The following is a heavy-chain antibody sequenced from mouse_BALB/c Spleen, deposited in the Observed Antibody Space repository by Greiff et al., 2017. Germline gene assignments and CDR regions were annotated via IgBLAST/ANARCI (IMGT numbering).Heavy chain of an antibody. CDR1: GFTFSSFG. D-gene: IGHD1-1*01. Sequence: EVQLVESGGGLVQPGGSRKLSCAASGFTFSSFGMHWVRQAPEKGLEWVAYISSGSSTIYYADTVKGRFTISRDNPKNTLFLQMTSLRSEDTAMYYCARSYGSSPYYFDYWGQGTTLTVSS. J-gene: IGHJ2*01. CDR2: ISSGSSTI. V-gene: IGHV5-17*02. CDR3: ARSYGSSPYYFDY.